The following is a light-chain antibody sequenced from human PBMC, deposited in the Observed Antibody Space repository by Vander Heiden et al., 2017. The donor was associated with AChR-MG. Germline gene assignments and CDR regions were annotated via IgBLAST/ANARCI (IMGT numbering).Light chain of an antibody. CDR1: SSNIGAGYD. J-gene: IGLJ3*02. Sequence: QSVLTQPPSVSAAPGQRVTISCTGSSSNIGAGYDVHWYQQLPGTPPKLLIYGNSNRPSGVPDRFSGSKSGTSASLAITGLQAEDEADYYCQSYDSSLSGWVFGGGTKLTGL. CDR2: GNS. CDR3: QSYDSSLSGWV. V-gene: IGLV1-40*01.